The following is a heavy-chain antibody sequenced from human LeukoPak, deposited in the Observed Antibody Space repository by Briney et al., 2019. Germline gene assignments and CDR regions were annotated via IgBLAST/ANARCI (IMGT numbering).Heavy chain of an antibody. V-gene: IGHV3-64D*06. CDR3: AGTSLTAAY. Sequence: GGSLRLSCSASGFTFSSYTMHWVRQAPGKGLEYVSAISNNGGSTYYADSVKGRFSISRDNSRNTLYLQMSSLRAEDTAVYYCAGTSLTAAYWGQGILVTVSS. D-gene: IGHD3-10*01. CDR1: GFTFSSYT. CDR2: ISNNGGST. J-gene: IGHJ4*02.